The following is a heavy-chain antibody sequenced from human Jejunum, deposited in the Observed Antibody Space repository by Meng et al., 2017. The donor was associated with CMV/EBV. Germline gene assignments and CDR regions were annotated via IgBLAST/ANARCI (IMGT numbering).Heavy chain of an antibody. CDR2: INAGNGDT. V-gene: IGHV1-3*01. Sequence: KVSCKASGHSAMHWVRQAPGQRLGWMGWINAGNGDTKNSQKFQGRVTITRDTAASTAYMELTSLRSEGTAVYYCAAELWFGSYYFDYWGQGTLVTVSS. CDR1: GHSA. CDR3: AAELWFGSYYFDY. J-gene: IGHJ4*02. D-gene: IGHD3-10*01.